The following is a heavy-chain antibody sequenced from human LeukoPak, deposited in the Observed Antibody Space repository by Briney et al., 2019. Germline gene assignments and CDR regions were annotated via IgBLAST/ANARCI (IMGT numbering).Heavy chain of an antibody. V-gene: IGHV3-11*04. CDR3: ARNAGRDYYDFWSGYYFDY. Sequence: GGSLRLSCAASGFTFSDYYMSWIRQAPGKGLEWVSYISSNGNTIYYADSVKGRSTISRDNAKNSLYLQMNSLRAEDTAVYYCARNAGRDYYDFWSGYYFDYWGQGTLVTVSS. CDR2: ISSNGNTI. J-gene: IGHJ4*02. CDR1: GFTFSDYY. D-gene: IGHD3-3*01.